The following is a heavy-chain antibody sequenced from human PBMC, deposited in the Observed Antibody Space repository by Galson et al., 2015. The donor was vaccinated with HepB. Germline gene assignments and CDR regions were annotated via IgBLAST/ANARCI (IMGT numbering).Heavy chain of an antibody. CDR3: VRDNAGGSSWYPPYFDY. CDR1: GFTFSDYY. CDR2: ISSSGSTI. Sequence: SLRLSCAASGFTFSDYYMSWIRQAPGKGLEWVSYISSSGSTIYYADSVKGRFTISRDNAKNSLYLQMNSLRAEDTAVYYCVRDNAGGSSWYPPYFDYWGQGTLVTVSS. J-gene: IGHJ4*02. V-gene: IGHV3-11*01. D-gene: IGHD6-13*01.